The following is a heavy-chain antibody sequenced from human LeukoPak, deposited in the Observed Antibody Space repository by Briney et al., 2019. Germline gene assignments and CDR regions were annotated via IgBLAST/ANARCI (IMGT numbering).Heavy chain of an antibody. CDR3: ARDDDPDGIAEYFQY. V-gene: IGHV3-30*04. D-gene: IGHD1-14*01. J-gene: IGHJ1*01. CDR1: GFTFSTYA. Sequence: GRSLRLSCAASGFTFSTYAMHWVRQAPGKGLEWVAVISHDGSNKHYAESVKGRFTISRDNSKNTLYLQMNSLRGEDTAVYYCARDDDPDGIAEYFQYWGQGTLVTVSS. CDR2: ISHDGSNK.